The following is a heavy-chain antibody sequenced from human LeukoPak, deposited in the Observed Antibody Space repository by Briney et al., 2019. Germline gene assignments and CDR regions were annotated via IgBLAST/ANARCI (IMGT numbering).Heavy chain of an antibody. CDR3: AKDRGSSGWSTTLYYYYYGMDV. J-gene: IGHJ6*02. CDR1: GFTFDDYA. Sequence: GRSLRLSCAASGFTFDDYAMHWVRQAPGKGLGLVSGISWNCGSIGYADSVKGRFTISRDNAKNSLYLQMNSLRAEDTALYYCAKDRGSSGWSTTLYYYYYGMDVWGQGTTVTVSS. V-gene: IGHV3-9*01. D-gene: IGHD6-19*01. CDR2: ISWNCGSI.